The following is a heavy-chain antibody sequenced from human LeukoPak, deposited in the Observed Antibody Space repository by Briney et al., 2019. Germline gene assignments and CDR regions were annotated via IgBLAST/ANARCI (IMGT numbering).Heavy chain of an antibody. Sequence: PSETLSLTCAVYGGSFSGYYWSWIRQPPGKGLEWIGEINHSGSTNYNPSLKSRVTISVDTSKNQFSLKLSSVTAADTAVYYCASGPSVVVVAATDYYYYYYMDVWGKGTTVTVSS. D-gene: IGHD2-15*01. J-gene: IGHJ6*03. CDR1: GGSFSGYY. V-gene: IGHV4-34*01. CDR3: ASGPSVVVVAATDYYYYYYMDV. CDR2: INHSGST.